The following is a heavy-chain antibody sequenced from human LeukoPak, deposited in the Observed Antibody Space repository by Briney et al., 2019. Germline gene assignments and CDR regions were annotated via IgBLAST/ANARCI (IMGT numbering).Heavy chain of an antibody. V-gene: IGHV4-39*01. CDR1: GGSISSSSYY. CDR3: ARRYGDYNLDY. Sequence: SETLSLTCTVSGGSISSSSYYWGWIRQPPGKGLERIGSISYSGSTYYNPSLKSRVTISADTSKNQVSLKLTSVTAADTAVYYCARRYGDYNLDYWGQGTLVTVSS. J-gene: IGHJ4*02. CDR2: ISYSGST. D-gene: IGHD4-17*01.